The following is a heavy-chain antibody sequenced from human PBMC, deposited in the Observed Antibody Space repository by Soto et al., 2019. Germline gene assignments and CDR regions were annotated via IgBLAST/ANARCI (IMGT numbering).Heavy chain of an antibody. Sequence: SLRLSCAASGFTFSSYGMHWVRQAPGKGLEWVAVIWYDGSNKYYADSVKGRFTISRDNSKNTLYLQMNSLRAEDTAVYYCARMYYDSSGYYYSLDYWGQGTLVTVSS. J-gene: IGHJ4*02. CDR3: ARMYYDSSGYYYSLDY. V-gene: IGHV3-33*01. CDR2: IWYDGSNK. D-gene: IGHD3-22*01. CDR1: GFTFSSYG.